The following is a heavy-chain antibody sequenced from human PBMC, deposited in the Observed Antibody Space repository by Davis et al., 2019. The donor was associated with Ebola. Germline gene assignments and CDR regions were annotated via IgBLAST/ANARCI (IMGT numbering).Heavy chain of an antibody. Sequence: AASVKVSCKASGYTFTSYDINWVRQAAGQGLEWMGWMNPNSGNTGYAQKFQERVTITRDMSTSTAYMELSSLRSEDTAVYYCAAATGLAYWGQGTLVTVSS. J-gene: IGHJ4*02. CDR1: GYTFTSYD. CDR2: MNPNSGNT. CDR3: AAATGLAY. V-gene: IGHV1-8*01.